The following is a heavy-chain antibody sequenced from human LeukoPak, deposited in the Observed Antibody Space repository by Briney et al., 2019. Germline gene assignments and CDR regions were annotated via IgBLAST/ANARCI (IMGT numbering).Heavy chain of an antibody. CDR2: ISYDGSNK. J-gene: IGHJ4*02. V-gene: IGHV3-30-3*01. D-gene: IGHD3-10*01. Sequence: GGSLRLSCAASGLTFSSYAMHWVRQAPGKGLEWVAVISYDGSNKYYADSVKGRFTISRDNAKNSLYLQMNSLRAEDTAVYYCASRDYYGSEDYWGQGTLVTVSS. CDR1: GLTFSSYA. CDR3: ASRDYYGSEDY.